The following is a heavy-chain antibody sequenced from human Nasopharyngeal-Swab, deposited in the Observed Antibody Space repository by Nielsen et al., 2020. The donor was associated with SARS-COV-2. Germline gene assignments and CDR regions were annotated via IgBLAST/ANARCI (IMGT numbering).Heavy chain of an antibody. Sequence: PGKGLEWIGEINHSGSTNYNPSLKSRATISVDTSKNQFSLKLSSVTAADTAVYYCARGRRVVRGVIITNYYYYYYMDVWGKGTTVTVSS. CDR2: INHSGST. CDR3: ARGRRVVRGVIITNYYYYYYMDV. V-gene: IGHV4-34*01. D-gene: IGHD3-10*01. J-gene: IGHJ6*03.